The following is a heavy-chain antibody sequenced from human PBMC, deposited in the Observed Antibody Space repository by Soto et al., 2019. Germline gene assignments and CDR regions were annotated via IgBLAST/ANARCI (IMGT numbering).Heavy chain of an antibody. V-gene: IGHV4-59*08. CDR2: IYYSGST. CDR1: GGSISSYY. Sequence: SETLSLTCTVSGGSISSYYWSWIRQPPGKGLEWIGYIYYSGSTNYNPSLKSRVTISVDTSKNQFSLKLSSVTAADTAVYYCPEEDTSMVDWGQGTLVTVSS. D-gene: IGHD5-18*01. J-gene: IGHJ4*02. CDR3: PEEDTSMVD.